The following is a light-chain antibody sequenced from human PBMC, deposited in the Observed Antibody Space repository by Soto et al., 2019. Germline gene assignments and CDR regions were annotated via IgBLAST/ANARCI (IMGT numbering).Light chain of an antibody. V-gene: IGKV3-15*01. CDR3: QQFNNWPPWT. J-gene: IGKJ1*01. CDR2: GAS. CDR1: QSLSSS. Sequence: EIVLTQSPGTLSLSPGERATLSCRASQSLSSSYLAWYQQKPGQAPRLLIYGASTRAAGIPDRFSGSGSGTEFTLTISGLQSDDFAVYYCQQFNNWPPWTFGQGTKVDIK.